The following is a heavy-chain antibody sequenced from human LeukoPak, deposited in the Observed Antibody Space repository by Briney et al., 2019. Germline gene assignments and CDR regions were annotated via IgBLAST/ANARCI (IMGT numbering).Heavy chain of an antibody. CDR2: INPSGGST. V-gene: IGHV1-46*01. CDR3: AREKGGPMVRGVEYYFDY. Sequence: GVSVKVSCKASGYTFTSYYMHWVRQAPGQGLEWMGIINPSGGSTSYAQKFQGRVTMTRDTSTSTVYMELSSLRSEDTAVYYCAREKGGPMVRGVEYYFDYWGQGTLVTVSS. J-gene: IGHJ4*02. CDR1: GYTFTSYY. D-gene: IGHD3-10*01.